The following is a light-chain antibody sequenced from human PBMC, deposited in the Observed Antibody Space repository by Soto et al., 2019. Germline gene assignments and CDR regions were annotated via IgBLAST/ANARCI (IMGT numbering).Light chain of an antibody. CDR2: DVS. Sequence: QSVLTQPRSVSGSPGQSVTISCTGTSSDVGGYNYVSWYQLHPGKAPKLMIYDVSKRPSGVPDRFSGSKSGNTASLTISGLQAEDEADYYCGSCAGSYTYVFGTGTKLTVL. CDR1: SSDVGGYNY. CDR3: GSCAGSYTYV. J-gene: IGLJ1*01. V-gene: IGLV2-11*01.